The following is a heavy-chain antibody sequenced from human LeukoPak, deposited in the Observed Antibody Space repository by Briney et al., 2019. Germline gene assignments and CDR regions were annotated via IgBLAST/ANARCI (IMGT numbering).Heavy chain of an antibody. CDR1: GYRFTGYH. CDR2: INPNSGGT. V-gene: IGHV1-2*02. Sequence: ASVKVSCKASGYRFTGYHIHWVRQAPGQGLEWMGWINPNSGGTNYAQKFQGRVTMTRDTSISTAYMELSRLRSDDTAVYYCARDRTRYSSSWYRTQFDYWGQGTLVTVSS. D-gene: IGHD6-13*01. J-gene: IGHJ4*02. CDR3: ARDRTRYSSSWYRTQFDY.